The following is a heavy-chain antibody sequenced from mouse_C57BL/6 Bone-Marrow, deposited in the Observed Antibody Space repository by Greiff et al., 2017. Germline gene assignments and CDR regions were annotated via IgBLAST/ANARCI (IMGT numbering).Heavy chain of an antibody. CDR2: IYPGSGNT. J-gene: IGHJ2*01. V-gene: IGHV1-66*01. D-gene: IGHD2-2*01. CDR1: GYSFTSYY. CDR3: ARLRLPPDY. Sequence: QVQLQQSGPELVKPGASVKISCKASGYSFTSYYIHWVKQRPGQGLEWIGWIYPGSGNTKYNEKFKGKATLTADTSSTTAYMQLSSLTSEDAAVYYCARLRLPPDYWGQGTTLTVSS.